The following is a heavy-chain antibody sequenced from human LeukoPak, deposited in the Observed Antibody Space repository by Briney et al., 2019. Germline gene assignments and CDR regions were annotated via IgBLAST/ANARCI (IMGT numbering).Heavy chain of an antibody. D-gene: IGHD1/OR15-1a*01. Sequence: KTSETLSLTCTVSGACINSDTYYWGWIRQPPGKGLEWIGTHSHSGSAYYNPSLRSRITMSLDTSENQLSLKLYSVTAADTAIYYCARYQTGTMFAVWGQGTLVTISS. V-gene: IGHV4-39*07. CDR2: HSHSGSA. CDR3: ARYQTGTMFAV. J-gene: IGHJ4*02. CDR1: GACINSDTYY.